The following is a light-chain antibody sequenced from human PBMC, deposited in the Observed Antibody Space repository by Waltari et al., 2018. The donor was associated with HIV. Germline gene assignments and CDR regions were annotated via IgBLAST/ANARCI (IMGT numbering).Light chain of an antibody. CDR3: QSADSSGTPV. J-gene: IGLJ2*01. CDR1: ALPKQY. Sequence: SYELTQPPSVSVSPGQTARITCSGDALPKQYAYWYQQKPGQAPVLVIYKDRERPPGFPARFSGSSSGTTVTLTISGVQAEDEADYYCQSADSSGTPVFGGGTKLTVL. V-gene: IGLV3-25*03. CDR2: KDR.